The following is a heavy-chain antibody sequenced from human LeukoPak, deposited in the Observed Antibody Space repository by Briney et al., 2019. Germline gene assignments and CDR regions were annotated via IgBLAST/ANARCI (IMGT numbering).Heavy chain of an antibody. D-gene: IGHD2-2*01. CDR1: GFIFSSLA. CDR3: AKDRSCTGSSCNVGS. Sequence: PGGSLRLSCAASGFIFSSLAMSWVRQARGKGLEWVSAISGSGGSTYYADSVKGRFTISRDNSKNTLFLQMNSLRAEDTAVYYCAKDRSCTGSSCNVGSWGQGTMVTVSS. V-gene: IGHV3-23*01. CDR2: ISGSGGST. J-gene: IGHJ3*01.